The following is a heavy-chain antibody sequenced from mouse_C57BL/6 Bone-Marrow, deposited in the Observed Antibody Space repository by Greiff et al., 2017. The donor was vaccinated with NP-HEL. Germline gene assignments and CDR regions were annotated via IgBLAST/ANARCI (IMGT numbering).Heavy chain of an antibody. D-gene: IGHD2-5*01. CDR1: GYTFTSYT. CDR3: ARGYSNYVGDY. Sequence: VHLVESGAELARPGASVKMSCKASGYTFTSYTMHWVKQRPGQGLEWIGYINPSSGYTKYNQKFKDKATLTADKSSSTAYMQLSSLTSEDSAVYYCARGYSNYVGDYWGQGTTLTVSS. J-gene: IGHJ2*01. CDR2: INPSSGYT. V-gene: IGHV1-4*01.